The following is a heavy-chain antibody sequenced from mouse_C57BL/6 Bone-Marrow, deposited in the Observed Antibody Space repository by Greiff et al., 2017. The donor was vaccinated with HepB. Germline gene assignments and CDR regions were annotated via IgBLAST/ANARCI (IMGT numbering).Heavy chain of an antibody. Sequence: VQRVESGAELARPGASVKMSCKASGYTFTSYTMHWVKQRPGQGLEWIGYINPSSGYTKDNQKFKDKATLTADKSSSTAYMQLSSLTSEDSAVYYCALTMVTTFYYAMDYWGQGTSVTVSS. CDR1: GYTFTSYT. V-gene: IGHV1-4*01. CDR2: INPSSGYT. D-gene: IGHD2-2*01. J-gene: IGHJ4*01. CDR3: ALTMVTTFYYAMDY.